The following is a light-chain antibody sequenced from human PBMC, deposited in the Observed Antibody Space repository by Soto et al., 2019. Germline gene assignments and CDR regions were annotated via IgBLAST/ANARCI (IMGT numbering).Light chain of an antibody. CDR1: QSISSW. J-gene: IGKJ4*01. CDR2: DAS. V-gene: IGKV1-5*01. CDR3: QQYTSYLT. Sequence: DIQMTQSPSTLSASVGDIVTIACRASQSISSWLAWYQQKPGKAPKLLIYDASSLESGVPSRFSGSGSETEFSLTISSLQPDDFATYYCQQYTSYLTFGGGNKVEIK.